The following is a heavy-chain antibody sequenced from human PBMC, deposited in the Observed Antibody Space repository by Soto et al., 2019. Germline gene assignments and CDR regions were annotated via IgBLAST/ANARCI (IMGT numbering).Heavy chain of an antibody. D-gene: IGHD2-15*01. CDR2: ISAYNGNA. V-gene: IGHV1-18*04. Sequence: QVQLVQSGAEVKKPGASVKVSCKASGYTFTSYGISWVRQAPGQVLERMGWISAYNGNANYAQKLQGRVTMTTDTSTSTAYMERRSLRSYDTAVYYCARDRAGYCSGGSCSLFDYWGQGTLVTVSS. CDR1: GYTFTSYG. J-gene: IGHJ4*02. CDR3: ARDRAGYCSGGSCSLFDY.